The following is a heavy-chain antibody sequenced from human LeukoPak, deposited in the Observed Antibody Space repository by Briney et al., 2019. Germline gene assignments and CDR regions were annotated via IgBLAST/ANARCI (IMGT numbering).Heavy chain of an antibody. CDR1: GFTFDRHA. V-gene: IGHV3-23*01. J-gene: IGHJ4*02. CDR3: SRRGGSNGWGDFDF. Sequence: GGSLRLSCTASGFTFDRHAFNWVRQAPGKGLEWVSSIGGSGVSIFYADSVKGRFTISRDNGKNTVYLQMNSLRAEDTAIYYCSRRGGSNGWGDFDFWGQGTLVSVSS. D-gene: IGHD6-19*01. CDR2: IGGSGVSI.